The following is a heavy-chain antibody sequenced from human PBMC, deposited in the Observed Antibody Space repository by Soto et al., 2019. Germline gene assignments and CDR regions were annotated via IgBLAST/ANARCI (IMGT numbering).Heavy chain of an antibody. D-gene: IGHD3-16*01. Sequence: QVQLQQWGTGLLKSSETLSLNCAVYGGSFSPYYWSWVRQPPGKGLEWIGETDESGGIYYNPSLTSRVTVSLDTSKKQFSLEVKSVTAADTAVYYCAIGRWGNKYWGQGTLVTVSS. CDR3: AIGRWGNKY. CDR1: GGSFSPYY. J-gene: IGHJ4*02. CDR2: TDESGGI. V-gene: IGHV4-34*01.